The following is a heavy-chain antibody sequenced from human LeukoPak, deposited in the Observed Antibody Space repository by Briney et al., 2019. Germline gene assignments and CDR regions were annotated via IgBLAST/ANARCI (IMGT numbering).Heavy chain of an antibody. D-gene: IGHD2-2*01. CDR2: FYYSGST. Sequence: SETLSLTCTVSGGSISSTNYYWGWIRQPPGKGLEWIGSFYYSGSTHYNPSLKSRVTISVDTSKNQFSLNLSSVTAADTAVYYCARQYQLLYLDYWGQGTLVTVSS. CDR3: ARQYQLLYLDY. V-gene: IGHV4-39*01. J-gene: IGHJ4*02. CDR1: GGSISSTNYY.